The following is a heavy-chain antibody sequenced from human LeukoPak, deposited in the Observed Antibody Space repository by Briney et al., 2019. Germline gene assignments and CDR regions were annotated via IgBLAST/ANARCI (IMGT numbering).Heavy chain of an antibody. D-gene: IGHD2-15*01. Sequence: NAGGTLSLTCAASGSTFSDYHMSWIRQAPGKGLEWVSYISSRTSDTNYIHSVNGPFTISRDNAKNLLYLQMNSPRAEDTAVYYCTRVGSSGFVYYWG. CDR3: TRVGSSGFVYY. V-gene: IGHV3-11*06. J-gene: IGHJ4*01. CDR1: GSTFSDYH. CDR2: ISSRTSDT.